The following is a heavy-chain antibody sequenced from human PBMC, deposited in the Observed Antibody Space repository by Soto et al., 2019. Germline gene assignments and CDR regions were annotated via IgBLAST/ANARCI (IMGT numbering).Heavy chain of an antibody. J-gene: IGHJ6*02. Sequence: GGSLRLSCAASGFTFDLYAMHWVRQAPGKGLEWVSGISWNSGSIGYADSVKGRFTISRDNAKNSLYLQMNSLRAEDTAVYYCARGKNTVTTSARPNYYYGMDVWGQGTTVTVSS. D-gene: IGHD4-17*01. CDR2: ISWNSGSI. CDR1: GFTFDLYA. CDR3: ARGKNTVTTSARPNYYYGMDV. V-gene: IGHV3-9*01.